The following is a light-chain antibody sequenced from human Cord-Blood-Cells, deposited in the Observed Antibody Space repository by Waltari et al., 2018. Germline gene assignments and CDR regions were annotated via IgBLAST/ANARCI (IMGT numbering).Light chain of an antibody. CDR1: KLGDKY. J-gene: IGLJ2*01. CDR3: QAWNSSTVV. V-gene: IGLV3-1*01. CDR2: QDS. Sequence: SYELTQPPSVSVSPGQTASITCSGDKLGDKYVCWYQQKPGQSPVLVIYQDSKRPSGVPGRFAGSTSGNTATLTISRTEAVEDADYYCQAWNSSTVVFGAGTKLTVL.